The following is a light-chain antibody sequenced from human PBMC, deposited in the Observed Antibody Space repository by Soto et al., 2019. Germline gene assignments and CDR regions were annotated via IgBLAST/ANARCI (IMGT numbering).Light chain of an antibody. CDR2: KAS. CDR1: QTISSW. Sequence: ILITQNTYTLSVSLGYIFTIACRASQTISSWLAWYQQKPGKAPKLLIYKASTLKSGVPSRFSGSGSGTEFTLTSSIRQPDAFEAYYCKHYNSYAEAFGHGTRWIS. J-gene: IGKJ1*01. V-gene: IGKV1-5*03. CDR3: KHYNSYAEA.